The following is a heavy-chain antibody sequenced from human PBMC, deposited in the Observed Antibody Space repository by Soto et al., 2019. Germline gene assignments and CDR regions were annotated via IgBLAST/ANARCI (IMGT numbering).Heavy chain of an antibody. J-gene: IGHJ4*02. CDR2: IYPGDSDT. Sequence: GESLKISCKGSGHSFTTYWIGWVRQMPGKGLEWMGIIYPGDSDTRYSPSFQGQVTISADKSISTAYLQWSSLKPSDTAMYYCARCEGPGIGMYYFDYWGQGTLVTVSS. CDR1: GHSFTTYW. CDR3: ARCEGPGIGMYYFDY. V-gene: IGHV5-51*01.